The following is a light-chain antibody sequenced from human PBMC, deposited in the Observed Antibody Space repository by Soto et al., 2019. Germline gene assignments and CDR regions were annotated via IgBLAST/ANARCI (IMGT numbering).Light chain of an antibody. Sequence: QSALTQPRSVSGSPGQSVAISCTGTSSDVGGYNYVSWYQHHPGKAPKLMIYAVSQRPSGVPDRFSGSKSGNTASLTISGLQAEDEADYYCCSYAGNNVVFGGGTKLTVL. J-gene: IGLJ2*01. CDR1: SSDVGGYNY. V-gene: IGLV2-11*01. CDR2: AVS. CDR3: CSYAGNNVV.